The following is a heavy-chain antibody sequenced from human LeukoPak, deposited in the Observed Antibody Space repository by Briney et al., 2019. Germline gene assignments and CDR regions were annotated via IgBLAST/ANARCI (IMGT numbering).Heavy chain of an antibody. V-gene: IGHV1-2*02. Sequence: ASVKVSCKASGYTFTGYYMHWVRQAPGQGLEWMGWINPNSGGTNYAQKFQGRVTMTRETSISTAYMELSRLRSDDTAVYYCARDQRRWLPYYYMDVWGKGTTVTVSS. J-gene: IGHJ6*03. CDR1: GYTFTGYY. CDR2: INPNSGGT. D-gene: IGHD5-24*01. CDR3: ARDQRRWLPYYYMDV.